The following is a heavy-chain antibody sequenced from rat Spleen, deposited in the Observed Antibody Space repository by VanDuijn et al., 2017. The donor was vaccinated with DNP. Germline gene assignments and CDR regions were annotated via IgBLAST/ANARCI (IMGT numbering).Heavy chain of an antibody. V-gene: IGHV6-6*01. Sequence: EVQLVETGGSLVQPGKSLKLSCATSGFIFSTAWMYWYRQFPEKRLEWVARIKAKSNNYATDYTESVKGRFTISRDDSKSSIYLQMDNLKEEDTAVYYCAWNGYNSGYWGQGVMVTVSS. CDR1: GFIFSTAW. D-gene: IGHD1-4*01. CDR3: AWNGYNSGY. J-gene: IGHJ2*01. CDR2: IKAKSNNYAT.